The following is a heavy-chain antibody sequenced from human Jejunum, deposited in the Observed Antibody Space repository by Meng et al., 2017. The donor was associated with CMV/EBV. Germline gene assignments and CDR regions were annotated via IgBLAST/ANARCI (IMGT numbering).Heavy chain of an antibody. D-gene: IGHD3-3*01. Sequence: YGMSWVRQVPGKGLEWVSYINSGGTTKNYADSVKGRFTISRDNAKNSLNLQMNSLRAEDTAVYYCAREYYDFWSGYSREAFDIWGQGTTVTVSS. CDR2: INSGGTTK. V-gene: IGHV3-48*03. J-gene: IGHJ3*02. CDR1: YG. CDR3: AREYYDFWSGYSREAFDI.